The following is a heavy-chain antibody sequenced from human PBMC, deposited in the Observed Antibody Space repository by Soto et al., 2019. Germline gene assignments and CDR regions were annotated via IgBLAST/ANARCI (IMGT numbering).Heavy chain of an antibody. Sequence: QVQLVESGGGVVQPGRSLRLSCAASGFTFSSYAMHWVRQAPGKGLEWVAVISYDGSNKYYADSVKGRFTISRDNSKNTLYLQMNSLRAEDTAVYYCARGNWFDPCGQGTLVTVSS. CDR2: ISYDGSNK. CDR1: GFTFSSYA. V-gene: IGHV3-30-3*01. J-gene: IGHJ5*02. CDR3: ARGNWFDP.